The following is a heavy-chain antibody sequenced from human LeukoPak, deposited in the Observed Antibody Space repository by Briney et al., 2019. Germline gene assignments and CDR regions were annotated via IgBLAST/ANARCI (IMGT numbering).Heavy chain of an antibody. J-gene: IGHJ4*02. D-gene: IGHD3-22*01. CDR1: GGTFSSYG. V-gene: IGHV1-69*04. CDR2: IIPILAIT. Sequence: GSSVKVSCKASGGTFSSYGVSWVRQTPGQGLEWMGRIIPILAITNYAQNFQGRVTITADKSTSTAYMELSRLRSDDTAVYYCARSMIVVVTVGLDYWGQGTLVTVSS. CDR3: ARSMIVVVTVGLDY.